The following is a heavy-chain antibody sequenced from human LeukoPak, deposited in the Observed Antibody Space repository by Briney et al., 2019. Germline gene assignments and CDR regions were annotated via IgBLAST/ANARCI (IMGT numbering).Heavy chain of an antibody. CDR2: ISSSGSTI. V-gene: IGHV3-48*03. J-gene: IGHJ4*02. CDR1: GFTFSSYE. CDR3: ARGYPTEYSSGWYGE. D-gene: IGHD6-19*01. Sequence: TGGSLRLSCAASGFTFSSYEMNWVRQAPGKGLEWVSYISSSGSTIYYADSVKGRFTISRDNAKNTLYLQMNSLRAEDTAVYYCARGYPTEYSSGWYGEWGQGTLVTVSS.